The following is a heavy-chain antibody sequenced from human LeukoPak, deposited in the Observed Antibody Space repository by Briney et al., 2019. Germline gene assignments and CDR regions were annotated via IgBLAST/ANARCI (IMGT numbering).Heavy chain of an antibody. J-gene: IGHJ6*03. CDR2: IRYDGSNK. CDR1: AFTFSRYW. D-gene: IGHD1-1*01. V-gene: IGHV3-30*02. CDR3: AKRAVLTTFQSSLANYYYYMDV. Sequence: PGGSLRLSCAASAFTFSRYWMSWVRQAPGKGLEWVTFIRYDGSNKYYADSVKGRFTISRDNSKNTLYLQMNSLRAEDTAVYYCAKRAVLTTFQSSLANYYYYMDVWGKGTTVTVSS.